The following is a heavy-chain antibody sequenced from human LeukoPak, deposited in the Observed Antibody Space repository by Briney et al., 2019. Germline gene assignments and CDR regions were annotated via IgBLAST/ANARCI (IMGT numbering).Heavy chain of an antibody. CDR2: ISGSGGST. CDR1: GFTFSTYA. Sequence: GGSLRLSCAASGFTFSTYAMSWVREAPGKGLDWVSAISGSGGSTYFADSVKGRFTISRDNSKNTLYLQMNSLRAEDTAVYYCASSGSYYNENWFDPWGQGTLVTVSS. V-gene: IGHV3-23*01. J-gene: IGHJ5*02. D-gene: IGHD3-10*01. CDR3: ASSGSYYNENWFDP.